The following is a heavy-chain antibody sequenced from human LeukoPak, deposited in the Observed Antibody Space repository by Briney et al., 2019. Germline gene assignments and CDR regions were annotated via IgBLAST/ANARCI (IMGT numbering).Heavy chain of an antibody. CDR1: GFTFSSYA. CDR2: ISGSGGST. V-gene: IGHV3-23*01. D-gene: IGHD2-2*01. CDR3: AKCGIVVVPAATACWFDP. J-gene: IGHJ5*02. Sequence: PGGSLRLSCAASGFTFSSYAMSWVRQAPGKGLEWVSAISGSGGSTYYADSVKGRFTISRDNSKNTLYLQMNSLGAEDTAVYYCAKCGIVVVPAATACWFDPWGQGTLVTVSS.